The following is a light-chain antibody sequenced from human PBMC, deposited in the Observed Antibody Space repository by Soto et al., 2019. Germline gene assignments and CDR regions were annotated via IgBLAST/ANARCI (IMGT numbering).Light chain of an antibody. CDR3: GSSAPSRTFV. J-gene: IGLJ1*01. CDR1: SSAVGSYRF. Sequence: QSALTQPASVSGSPGQSITISCTGSSSAVGSYRFVSWYQHHPGKVPKLIIYEGGKRPSGVSNRFSGSEPGNTASLTISGLQAEDEADYYCGSSAPSRTFVFGPGTKLTVL. V-gene: IGLV2-23*01. CDR2: EGG.